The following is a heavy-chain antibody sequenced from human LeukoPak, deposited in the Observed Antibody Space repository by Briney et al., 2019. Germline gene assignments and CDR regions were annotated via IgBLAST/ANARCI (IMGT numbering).Heavy chain of an antibody. D-gene: IGHD3-10*01. CDR1: GYIFTGYY. CDR3: ARELWFGEFYFDY. V-gene: IGHV1-2*02. Sequence: GASVKVSCKASGYIFTGYYMHWMRQAPGQGLECMGWINPNSGGTNYAQKFQGRVTMTRDTFISTVYMDLSRLRSDGTAVYYCARELWFGEFYFDYWGQGTLVTVSS. J-gene: IGHJ4*02. CDR2: INPNSGGT.